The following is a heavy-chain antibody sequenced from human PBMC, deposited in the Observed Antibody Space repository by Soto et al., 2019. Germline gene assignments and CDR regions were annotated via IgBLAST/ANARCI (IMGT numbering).Heavy chain of an antibody. CDR3: VKEPCSRTRCYGRAYWYFDL. CDR1: GFTFSSYA. J-gene: IGHJ2*01. D-gene: IGHD2-2*01. CDR2: ISSNGGST. V-gene: IGHV3-64D*08. Sequence: GGSLRLSCSASGFTFSSYAMHWVRQAPGKGLEYVSAISSNGGSTYYADSVKGRFTISRDNSKNTLYLQMSSLRAEDTAVYYCVKEPCSRTRCYGRAYWYFDLWGRGTLGTVSS.